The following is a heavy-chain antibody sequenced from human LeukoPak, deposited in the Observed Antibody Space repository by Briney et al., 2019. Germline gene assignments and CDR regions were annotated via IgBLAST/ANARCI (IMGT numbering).Heavy chain of an antibody. D-gene: IGHD3-16*01. CDR3: ATQRGSYLWGTDFDY. Sequence: ASVKVSCMASGYTFTGYYMHWVRQAPGQGLEWMGWINPNSGDTKFAREFQGRVTVTRDTSISTAYMGLSRLRSDDTAVYYCATQRGSYLWGTDFDYWGQGTLVTVSS. CDR2: INPNSGDT. J-gene: IGHJ4*02. V-gene: IGHV1-2*02. CDR1: GYTFTGYY.